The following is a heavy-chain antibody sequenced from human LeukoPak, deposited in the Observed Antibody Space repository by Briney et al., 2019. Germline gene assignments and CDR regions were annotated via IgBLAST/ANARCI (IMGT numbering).Heavy chain of an antibody. CDR1: GFTFSTYS. CDR3: ARDVFSLGSGRYVGGGFDI. J-gene: IGHJ3*02. D-gene: IGHD1-26*01. Sequence: GGSLRLSCAASGFTFSTYSMSWVRQAPGKGLEWVSSISSSSTYIYYADSVKGRFTISRDNAKNSLYLQMNSLRAEDTAVYYCARDVFSLGSGRYVGGGFDIWGQGTMVTVSS. V-gene: IGHV3-21*01. CDR2: ISSSSTYI.